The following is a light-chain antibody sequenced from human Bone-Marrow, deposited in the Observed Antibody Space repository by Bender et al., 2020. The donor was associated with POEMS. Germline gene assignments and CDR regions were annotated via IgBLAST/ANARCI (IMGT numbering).Light chain of an antibody. CDR3: CSYARSSSYV. CDR2: GVT. CDR1: SSDVGGYSS. J-gene: IGLJ1*01. V-gene: IGLV2-14*03. Sequence: QSALTQPASVSGSPGQSITISCTGSSSDVGGYSSVSWYQQHPGKAPKLIIFGVTYRPSGISDRFSGSKSGNTASLTISGLQTEDEADYFCCSYARSSSYVFGTGTKVTVL.